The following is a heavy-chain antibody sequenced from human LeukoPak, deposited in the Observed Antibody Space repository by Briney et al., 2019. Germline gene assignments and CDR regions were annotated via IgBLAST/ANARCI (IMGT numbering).Heavy chain of an antibody. CDR3: ARALQRSVAHDY. V-gene: IGHV4-59*01. CDR2: IYYSGST. J-gene: IGHJ4*02. CDR1: GGSISSYY. Sequence: SETLSLTCTVSGGSISSYYWSWIRQPPGKGLEWIGYIYYSGSTNYNPSLKSRVTISVDTSKNQFSLKLSSVTAADTAVYYCARALQRSVAHDYWGQGTLVTASS. D-gene: IGHD6-19*01.